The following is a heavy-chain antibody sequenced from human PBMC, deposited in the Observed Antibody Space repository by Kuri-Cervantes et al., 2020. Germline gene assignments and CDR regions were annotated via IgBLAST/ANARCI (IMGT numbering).Heavy chain of an antibody. CDR1: GFTFDDYA. CDR2: ISWNSGSI. CDR3: ASRGTDSSWYRNPYYYYYYGMDV. D-gene: IGHD6-13*01. J-gene: IGHJ6*02. V-gene: IGHV3-9*01. Sequence: SLKISCAASGFTFDDYAMHWVRQAPGKGLEWVSGISWNSGSIGYADTVKGRFTISRDNAKNSLYLQMNSLRAEDTAVYYCASRGTDSSWYRNPYYYYYYGMDVWGQGTTVTVSS.